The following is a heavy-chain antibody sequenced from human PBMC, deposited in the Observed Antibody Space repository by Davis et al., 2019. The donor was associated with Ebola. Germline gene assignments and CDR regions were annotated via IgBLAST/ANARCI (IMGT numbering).Heavy chain of an antibody. V-gene: IGHV3-30*04. Sequence: GESLKISCAASGFTFSSYAMHWVRQAPGKGLEWVAVISYDGSNKYYADSVKGRFTISRDNSKNTLYLQMNSPRAEDTAVYYCARGFLCSGGSCYDAFDIWGQGTMVTVSS. D-gene: IGHD2-15*01. J-gene: IGHJ3*02. CDR1: GFTFSSYA. CDR2: ISYDGSNK. CDR3: ARGFLCSGGSCYDAFDI.